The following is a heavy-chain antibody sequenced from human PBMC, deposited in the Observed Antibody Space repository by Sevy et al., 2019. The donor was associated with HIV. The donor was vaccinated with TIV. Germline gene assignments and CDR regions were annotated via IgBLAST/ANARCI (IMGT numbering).Heavy chain of an antibody. CDR3: AKKGLERIGGYYYYYMDV. Sequence: GGYLRLSCAASGFTFSSYAMSWVRQAPGKGLEGVSAISGSGGSTYYADSVKGRFTISRYNSKNTLYLQMNSLRAEDTVVYYCAKKGLERIGGYYYYYMDVWGKGTRVIVSS. J-gene: IGHJ6*03. CDR1: GFTFSSYA. D-gene: IGHD3-16*01. V-gene: IGHV3-23*01. CDR2: ISGSGGST.